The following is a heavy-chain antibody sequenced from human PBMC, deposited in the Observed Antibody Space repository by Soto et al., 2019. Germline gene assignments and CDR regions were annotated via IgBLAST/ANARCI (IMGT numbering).Heavy chain of an antibody. CDR3: ARGRRSPTVYYGLDV. D-gene: IGHD1-26*01. J-gene: IGHJ6*02. CDR2: VYYDGST. Sequence: QVQLQESGPGLVKPSETLSLTCSVSGDSVSSYYWSWIRQPPGKGLEWIGYVYYDGSTNYNPSLETRVTISIDTTKKQVSLKLNSVTAADTAEYHCARGRRSPTVYYGLDVWGQGTTVAVSS. CDR1: GDSVSSYY. V-gene: IGHV4-59*02.